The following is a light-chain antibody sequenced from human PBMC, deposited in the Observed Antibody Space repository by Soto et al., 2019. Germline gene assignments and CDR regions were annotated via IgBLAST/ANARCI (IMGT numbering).Light chain of an antibody. CDR3: QQYNNWPPWT. CDR2: GAY. CDR1: QDISND. Sequence: EIVLTQSPVTLSVSPGERATLSCRASQDISNDLAWYQQKPGQAPRLLMYGAYSRATGIPARFSGSGSGTALTLTITSLQSEDYAVYYCQQYNNWPPWTFGQGTKVEIK. J-gene: IGKJ1*01. V-gene: IGKV3-15*01.